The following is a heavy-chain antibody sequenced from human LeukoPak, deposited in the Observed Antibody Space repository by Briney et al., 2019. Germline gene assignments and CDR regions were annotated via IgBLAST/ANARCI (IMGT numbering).Heavy chain of an antibody. D-gene: IGHD6-13*01. CDR3: ARAQQMDDAFDI. Sequence: PPGGSLRLSCAASGFTFSSYWMSWVRQAPGKGLEWVSVIYSGGSTYYADSVKGRFTICRDNSKNTLYLQMNRLRAEDTAVYYCARAQQMDDAFDIWGQGTMVTVSS. CDR2: IYSGGST. CDR1: GFTFSSYW. J-gene: IGHJ3*02. V-gene: IGHV3-66*02.